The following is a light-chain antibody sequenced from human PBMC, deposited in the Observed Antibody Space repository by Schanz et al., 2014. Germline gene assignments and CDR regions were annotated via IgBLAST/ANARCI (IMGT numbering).Light chain of an antibody. CDR3: QQYASFSWT. V-gene: IGKV1-5*03. J-gene: IGKJ1*01. CDR2: SAS. CDR1: QSVRSS. Sequence: DMQMTQLPSTLSASVGDRVTLTCWAGQSVRSSFAWYQQKPGKAPNLLIYSASTLESGVPSRFSGSGSGTEFTLTITSLQPEDFATYYCQQYASFSWTFGQGTKVEIK.